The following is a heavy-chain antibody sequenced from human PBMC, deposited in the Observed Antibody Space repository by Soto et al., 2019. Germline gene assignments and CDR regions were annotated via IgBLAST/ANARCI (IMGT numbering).Heavy chain of an antibody. CDR3: ARDVNFDYYDSSGYYWDVAFDI. J-gene: IGHJ3*02. V-gene: IGHV4-59*01. CDR2: IYYSGST. D-gene: IGHD3-22*01. CDR1: GGSISSYY. Sequence: PSETLSLTCTVSGGSISSYYWSWIRQPPGKGLEWIGYIYYSGSTNYNPSLKSRVTISVYTSKNQFSLKLSSVTAADTAVYYCARDVNFDYYDSSGYYWDVAFDIWGQGTMVTVSS.